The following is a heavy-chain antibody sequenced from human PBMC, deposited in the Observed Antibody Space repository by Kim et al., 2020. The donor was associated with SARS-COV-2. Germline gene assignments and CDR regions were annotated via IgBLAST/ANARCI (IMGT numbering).Heavy chain of an antibody. Sequence: ASVKVSCKASGYTFTSYYMHWVRQAPGQGLEWMGIINPSGGSTSYAQKFQGRVTMTRDTSTNTVYMELSSLRSEDTAVYYCARARPIVATIKKSGMDVWGQGTTVIVSS. D-gene: IGHD5-12*01. J-gene: IGHJ6*02. CDR1: GYTFTSYY. CDR2: INPSGGST. CDR3: ARARPIVATIKKSGMDV. V-gene: IGHV1-46*01.